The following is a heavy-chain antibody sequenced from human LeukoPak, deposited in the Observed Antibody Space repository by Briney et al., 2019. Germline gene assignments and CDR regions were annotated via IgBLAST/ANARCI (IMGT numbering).Heavy chain of an antibody. V-gene: IGHV3-9*01. J-gene: IGHJ3*02. CDR3: AKDTSRAVAGDDAFDI. CDR1: GFTFDDYA. CDR2: ISWNSGSI. D-gene: IGHD6-19*01. Sequence: GRSLRLSCAASGFTFDDYAMHWVRQAPGKGLGWVSGISWNSGSIGYADSVKGRFTTSRDNAKNSLYLQMNSLRAEDTALYYCAKDTSRAVAGDDAFDIWGQGTMVTVSS.